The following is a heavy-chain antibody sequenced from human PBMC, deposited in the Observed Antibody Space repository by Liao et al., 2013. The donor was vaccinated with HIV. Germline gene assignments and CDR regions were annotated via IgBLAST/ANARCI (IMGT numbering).Heavy chain of an antibody. J-gene: IGHJ4*02. D-gene: IGHD3-16*01. CDR1: GGSFSGYY. V-gene: IGHV4-59*10. CDR2: IYTSGST. Sequence: QVQLQQWGAGLLKPSETLSLTCAVYGGSFSGYYWSWIRQPAGKGLEWIGRIYTSGSTNYNPSLKSRVTMSVDTSKNQFSLNLSSVTAADTAVYYCARGSNWYGFMNYWGQGTLVTVSS. CDR3: ARGSNWYGFMNY.